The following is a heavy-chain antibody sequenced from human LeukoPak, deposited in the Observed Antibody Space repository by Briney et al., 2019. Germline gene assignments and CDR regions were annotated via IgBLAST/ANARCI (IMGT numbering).Heavy chain of an antibody. D-gene: IGHD2/OR15-2a*01. V-gene: IGHV4-39*07. Sequence: PSETLSLTCTVSGGSISSSSYYWGWIRQPPGKGLEWIGSIYYSGSTYYNPSLKSRVTISVDTSKNQFSLKLSSVTAADTAVYYCARGLSYPPNYFDYWGQGTLVTVSS. CDR3: ARGLSYPPNYFDY. CDR2: IYYSGST. J-gene: IGHJ4*02. CDR1: GGSISSSSYY.